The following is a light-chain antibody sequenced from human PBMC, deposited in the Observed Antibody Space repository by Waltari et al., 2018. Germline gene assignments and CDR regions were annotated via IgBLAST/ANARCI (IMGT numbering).Light chain of an antibody. Sequence: IVLTHTPLSLPVTLGEPASISCRSSQSLRDSEDGNTYLDWYLQRPGQSPQVLIYEVSNRASGVPDRFSGSGSDTDFTLNIIRVEAEDIGIYYWMQAIEFPTFGQGTKVEIK. CDR2: EVS. CDR3: MQAIEFPT. CDR1: QSLRDSEDGNTY. J-gene: IGKJ1*01. V-gene: IGKV2-40*01.